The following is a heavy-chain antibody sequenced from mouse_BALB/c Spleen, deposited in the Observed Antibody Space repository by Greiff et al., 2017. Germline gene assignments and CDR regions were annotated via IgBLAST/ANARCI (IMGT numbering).Heavy chain of an antibody. CDR3: ARSSPGFAY. J-gene: IGHJ3*01. V-gene: IGHV3-2*02. Sequence: ESGPGLVKPSQSLSLTCTVTGYSITSDYAWNWIRQFPGNKLEWMGYISYSGSTSYNPSLKSRISITRDTSKNQFFLQLNSVTTEDTATYYCARSSPGFAYWGQGTLVTVSA. CDR2: ISYSGST. CDR1: GYSITSDYA.